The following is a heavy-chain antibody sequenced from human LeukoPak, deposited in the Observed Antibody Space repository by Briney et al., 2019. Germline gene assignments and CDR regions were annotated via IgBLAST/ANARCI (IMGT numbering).Heavy chain of an antibody. CDR2: IYHSGST. Sequence: SETLSLTCAVSGYSISSGYYWGWIRRPPGKGLEWIGSIYHSGSTYYNPSLKSRVTISVDTSKNQFSLKLSSVTAADTAVYYCAREGGYSGYLAKGELDYWGQGTLVTVSS. D-gene: IGHD5-12*01. CDR1: GYSISSGYY. V-gene: IGHV4-38-2*01. CDR3: AREGGYSGYLAKGELDY. J-gene: IGHJ4*02.